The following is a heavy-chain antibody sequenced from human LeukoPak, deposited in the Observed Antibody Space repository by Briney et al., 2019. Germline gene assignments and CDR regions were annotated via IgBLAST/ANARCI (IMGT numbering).Heavy chain of an antibody. V-gene: IGHV3-15*01. Sequence: GGSLRLSCAASGFTFSNAWMSWARQAPGKGLEWVGRIRSNTGGGTTDYAAPVKGRFTISRDDSKNTLYLQMNSLKTEDTAVYYCTTVGQSGYYDSSGYYYFDFWGQGTLVTVSS. J-gene: IGHJ4*02. CDR3: TTVGQSGYYDSSGYYYFDF. D-gene: IGHD3-22*01. CDR2: IRSNTGGGTT. CDR1: GFTFSNAW.